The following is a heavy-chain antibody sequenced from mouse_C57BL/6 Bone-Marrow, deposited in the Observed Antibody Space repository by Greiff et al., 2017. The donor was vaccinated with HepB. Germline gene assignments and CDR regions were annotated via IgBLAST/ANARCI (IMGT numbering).Heavy chain of an antibody. CDR2: ISYSGST. V-gene: IGHV3-8*01. CDR1: GYSITSDY. Sequence: EVMLVESGPGLAKPSQTLSLTCSVTGYSITSDYWNWIRKFPGNKLEYMGYISYSGSTYYNPSLKSRISITRDTSKNQYYLQLNSVTTEDTATYYCARGLDYKGYWFAYWGQGTLVTVSA. CDR3: ARGLDYKGYWFAY. J-gene: IGHJ3*01. D-gene: IGHD2-12*01.